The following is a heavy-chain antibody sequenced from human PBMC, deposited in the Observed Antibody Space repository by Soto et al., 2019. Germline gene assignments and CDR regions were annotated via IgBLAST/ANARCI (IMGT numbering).Heavy chain of an antibody. D-gene: IGHD6-13*01. CDR2: IYHSGRT. CDR1: GGSISSGGYS. V-gene: IGHV4-30-2*01. Sequence: QLQLQESGSGLVKPSQTLSLTCAVSGGSISSGGYSWNWIRQPPGKGLEWIGYIYHSGRTYYNPSLKSRVTISVDGSKNQFSLKLSSVTAADTAVYYCASSHAGAHITAAVHWGQGTLVTVSS. CDR3: ASSHAGAHITAAVH. J-gene: IGHJ4*02.